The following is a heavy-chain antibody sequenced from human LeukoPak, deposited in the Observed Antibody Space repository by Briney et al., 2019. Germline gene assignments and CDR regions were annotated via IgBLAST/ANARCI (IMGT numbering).Heavy chain of an antibody. CDR1: GGSISSGDYY. Sequence: SQTLSLTCTVSGGSISSGDYYWSWISQPPGTGLEWLGYIYYSGSTYYNPSLKSRVTISVDTSKNQFSLKLSSVTAADTAVYYCAGEGVVAVVRAFDIWGQGTMVTVSS. J-gene: IGHJ3*02. CDR3: AGEGVVAVVRAFDI. V-gene: IGHV4-30-4*08. D-gene: IGHD2-15*01. CDR2: IYYSGST.